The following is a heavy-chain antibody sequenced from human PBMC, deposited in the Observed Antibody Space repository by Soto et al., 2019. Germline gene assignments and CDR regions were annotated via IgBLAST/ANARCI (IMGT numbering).Heavy chain of an antibody. D-gene: IGHD6-19*01. CDR3: ARDSGWYGNLDY. CDR2: IYSSGTT. Sequence: QVQLQESGPGLVKPSQTLSLTCTVSGGSTRSGGDYWTWIRQHPGKGPEWIGYIYSSGTTYYNPSLESRVTMSLDTSKNQFSINLNSVTDADTAMYYCARDSGWYGNLDYWGQGTLVIVSS. V-gene: IGHV4-31*03. CDR1: GGSTRSGGDY. J-gene: IGHJ4*02.